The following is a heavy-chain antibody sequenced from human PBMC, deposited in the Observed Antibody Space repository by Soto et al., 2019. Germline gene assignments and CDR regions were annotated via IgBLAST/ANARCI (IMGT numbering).Heavy chain of an antibody. V-gene: IGHV4-59*08. D-gene: IGHD3-10*01. Sequence: PSETLSLTCTVSGDSISSSYWSWIRQSPGKGLEWIGYIYYSGSTYYNPSLKSRVTISVDTSKNQFSLKLSSVTAADTAVYYCASRKSSPYFDYWGQGTLVTVSS. CDR2: IYYSGST. CDR3: ASRKSSPYFDY. CDR1: GDSISSSY. J-gene: IGHJ4*02.